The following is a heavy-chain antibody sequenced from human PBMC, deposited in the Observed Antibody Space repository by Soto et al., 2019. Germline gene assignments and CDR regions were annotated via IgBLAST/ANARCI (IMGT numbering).Heavy chain of an antibody. D-gene: IGHD5-18*01. V-gene: IGHV4-31*03. CDR3: ARDKGDTGYD. CDR1: GGSISSGGYY. CDR2: SYYSGST. Sequence: QVQLQESGLGLVKPSHTLSLTCTVSGGSISSGGYYWSWILQHPGKGLEWIGYSYYSGSTYYDPSLKSRVPISVDTSKNQFSLKLSSVTAADTDVYYCARDKGDTGYDWGQGTLVTVSS. J-gene: IGHJ4*02.